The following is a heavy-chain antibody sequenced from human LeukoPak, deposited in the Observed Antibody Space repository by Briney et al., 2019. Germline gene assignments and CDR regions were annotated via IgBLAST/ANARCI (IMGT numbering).Heavy chain of an antibody. V-gene: IGHV3-73*01. CDR2: IRSKPNSYTT. D-gene: IGHD2-15*01. CDR1: GFTFSGFY. J-gene: IGHJ4*02. CDR3: TRQDCSGGSCSYVDY. Sequence: GGSLKLSCAASGFTFSGFYMHWVRQASGKGLEWVGLIRSKPNSYTTVYAASVQGRFTISRDDSKNTAYLQMSSLKAEDKAVYYCTRQDCSGGSCSYVDYWGQGTLVTVSS.